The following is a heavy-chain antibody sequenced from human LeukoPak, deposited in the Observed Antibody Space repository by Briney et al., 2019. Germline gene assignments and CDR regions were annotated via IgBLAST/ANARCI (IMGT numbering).Heavy chain of an antibody. Sequence: SETLSLTCTVSGGSISSYYWSWIRQPPGKGLEWIGYIYYSGSTNYNPSLKSRVTISVDTSKNQFSLKLSSVTAADTAVYYCARHLRRNYYYGSGSRKGYWYFDLWGRGTLVTVSS. CDR1: GGSISSYY. D-gene: IGHD3-10*01. CDR2: IYYSGST. CDR3: ARHLRRNYYYGSGSRKGYWYFDL. J-gene: IGHJ2*01. V-gene: IGHV4-59*08.